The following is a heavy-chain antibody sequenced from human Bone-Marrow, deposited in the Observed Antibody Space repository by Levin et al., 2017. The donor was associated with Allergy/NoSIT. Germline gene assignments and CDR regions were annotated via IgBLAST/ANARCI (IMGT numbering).Heavy chain of an antibody. D-gene: IGHD6-13*01. CDR2: INGDGSSP. CDR3: ARADQAAAGYFDY. V-gene: IGHV3-74*01. J-gene: IGHJ4*02. CDR1: GFTFSSYW. Sequence: GGSLRLSCAASGFTFSSYWMHWVRQAPGKGLVWVSRINGDGSSPFYADSVKGRFTISRDTAKNTLYLQLNSLRAEGTAVYYCARADQAAAGYFDYWGQGTLVTVSS.